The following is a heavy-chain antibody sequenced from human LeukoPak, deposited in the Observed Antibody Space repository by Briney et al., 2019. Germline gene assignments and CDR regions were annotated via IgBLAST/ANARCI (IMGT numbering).Heavy chain of an antibody. CDR1: GFTFSSYS. D-gene: IGHD3-9*01. V-gene: IGHV3-21*01. CDR2: ISSSSSYI. J-gene: IGHJ6*04. CDR3: AIDHLADILTGYSLNYYYYGMDV. Sequence: PGGSLRLSCAASGFTFSSYSMNWVRQAPGKGLEWVSCISSSSSYIYYADSVKGRFTISRDNAKNSLCLQMNSLRAEDTAVYYCAIDHLADILTGYSLNYYYYGMDVWGKGTTVTVSS.